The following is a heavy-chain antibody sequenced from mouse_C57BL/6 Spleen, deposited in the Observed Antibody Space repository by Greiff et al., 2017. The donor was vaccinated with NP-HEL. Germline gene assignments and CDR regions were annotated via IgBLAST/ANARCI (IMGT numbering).Heavy chain of an antibody. CDR3: ARSYDYDGGWYFDV. Sequence: EVHLVESGGGLVKPGGSLKLSCAASGFTFSDYGMHWVRQAPEKGLEWVAYISSGSSTIYYADTVKGRFTISRDNAKNTLFLQMTSLRSEDTAMYYCARSYDYDGGWYFDVWGTGTTVTVSS. D-gene: IGHD2-4*01. V-gene: IGHV5-17*01. CDR1: GFTFSDYG. J-gene: IGHJ1*03. CDR2: ISSGSSTI.